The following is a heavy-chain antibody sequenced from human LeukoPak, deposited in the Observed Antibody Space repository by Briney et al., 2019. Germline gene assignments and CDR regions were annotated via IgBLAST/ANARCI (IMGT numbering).Heavy chain of an antibody. CDR3: ARDIVVVTAIGYYYYYMDV. CDR1: GYTFTSYG. V-gene: IGHV1-18*01. CDR2: ISAYNGNT. D-gene: IGHD2-21*02. Sequence: GASVTVSCKASGYTFTSYGISWVRQAPGQGLEWMGWISAYNGNTNYAQKLQGRVTMTTDTSTSTAYMELRSLRSDDTAVYYCARDIVVVTAIGYYYYYMDVWGKGTTVTVSS. J-gene: IGHJ6*03.